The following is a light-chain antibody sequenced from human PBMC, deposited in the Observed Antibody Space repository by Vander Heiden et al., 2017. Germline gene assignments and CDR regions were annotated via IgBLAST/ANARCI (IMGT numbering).Light chain of an antibody. CDR3: QQYDSKPFIT. Sequence: DIVMTQSPDSLAVSLGERATINCKSSQSVLYSSNNKNYLAWYQQKPGQPPKLLIYWASTRESGVPDRFSGSGYGTDFTLTISSLQAEDVAVYYCQQYDSKPFITFGHGTKVDIK. V-gene: IGKV4-1*01. CDR2: WAS. CDR1: QSVLYSSNNKNY. J-gene: IGKJ3*01.